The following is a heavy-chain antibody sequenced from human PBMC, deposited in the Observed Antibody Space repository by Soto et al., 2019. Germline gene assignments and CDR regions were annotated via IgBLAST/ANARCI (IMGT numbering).Heavy chain of an antibody. D-gene: IGHD6-6*01. V-gene: IGHV4-34*01. CDR3: TRHFVV. J-gene: IGHJ4*02. Sequence: SETLSLTWAVDDGSFRDPGGSWIRQPPGKGLEWIGEINHSGNTNYNPSLKSRVAISVDTSKNQFSLNLRSVTAADTAVYYCTRHFVVWGQETLVSVSS. CDR1: DGSFRDPG. CDR2: INHSGNT.